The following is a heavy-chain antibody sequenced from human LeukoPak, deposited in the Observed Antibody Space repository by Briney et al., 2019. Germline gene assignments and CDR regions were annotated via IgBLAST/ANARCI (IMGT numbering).Heavy chain of an antibody. Sequence: GGSLRLSCAASGFTFSSYGMSWVRQAPGKGLEWVSAISGSGGSTYYADSVKGRFTISRDNSKNTLHLQMNSLRAEDTAVYYCAKWVDWLSLFDYWGQGTLVTVSS. CDR3: AKWVDWLSLFDY. CDR1: GFTFSSYG. V-gene: IGHV3-23*01. D-gene: IGHD3-9*01. CDR2: ISGSGGST. J-gene: IGHJ4*02.